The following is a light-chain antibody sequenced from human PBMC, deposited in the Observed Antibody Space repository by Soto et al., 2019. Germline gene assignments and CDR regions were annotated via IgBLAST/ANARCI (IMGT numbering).Light chain of an antibody. V-gene: IGLV2-14*03. J-gene: IGLJ2*01. CDR2: DVN. Sequence: QSALTQPASVSGSPGQSITISCTGTGSDVGGYNFVSWYQQHPGKAPKLMIYDVNIRPSGVSNRFSGSKSGNTASLTISGLQAEDEADYYCCSYASSSTSVIFGGGTKVTVL. CDR3: CSYASSSTSVI. CDR1: GSDVGGYNF.